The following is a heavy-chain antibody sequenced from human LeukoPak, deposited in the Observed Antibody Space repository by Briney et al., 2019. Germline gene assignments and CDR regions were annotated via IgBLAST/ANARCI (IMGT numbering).Heavy chain of an antibody. CDR1: GGSISSYY. J-gene: IGHJ3*01. CDR2: VYNSGST. CDR3: ARPYYGDYAFDF. D-gene: IGHD4-17*01. Sequence: SETLSLTCTVSGGSISSYYWSWIRQPPGKELEWIGYVYNSGSTNYNPSLKSRITISVDTSKNQISLKVNSVTAADTAVYYCARPYYGDYAFDFWGQGTMVTVSS. V-gene: IGHV4-59*08.